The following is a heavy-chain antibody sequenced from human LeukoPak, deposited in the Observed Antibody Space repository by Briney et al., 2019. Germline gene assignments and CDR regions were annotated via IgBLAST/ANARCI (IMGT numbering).Heavy chain of an antibody. CDR1: GYTFTSYY. V-gene: IGHV1-46*01. Sequence: ASVKVSCEASGYTFTSYYMHWVRQAPGQGLEWMGIINPSGGSTNYAQKLQGRVSMTTDTSTSTAYMDLRSLRSDDTAVYYCARDLRYSSGWSASGMDVWGKGTTVTISS. CDR2: INPSGGST. J-gene: IGHJ6*03. D-gene: IGHD6-19*01. CDR3: ARDLRYSSGWSASGMDV.